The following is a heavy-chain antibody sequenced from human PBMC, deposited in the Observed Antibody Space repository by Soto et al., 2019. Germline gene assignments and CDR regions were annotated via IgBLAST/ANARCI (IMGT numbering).Heavy chain of an antibody. V-gene: IGHV1-18*01. CDR3: ARGDSSIAVAGTENWFDP. Sequence: XSLKVSCKASGYAFTSYGISWVRQAPGQGLEWMGWISAYNGNTNYAQKLQGRVTMTTDTSTSTAYMELRSLRSDDTAVYYCARGDSSIAVAGTENWFDPWAQGTLVTVSS. CDR1: GYAFTSYG. CDR2: ISAYNGNT. J-gene: IGHJ5*02. D-gene: IGHD6-19*01.